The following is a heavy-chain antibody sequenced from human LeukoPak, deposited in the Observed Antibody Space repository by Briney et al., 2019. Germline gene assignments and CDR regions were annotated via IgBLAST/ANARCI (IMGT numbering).Heavy chain of an antibody. Sequence: ASVKVSCKSSGVTFNSYYIHWVRQPPGQGLEWMGDIGPHSRATTSPQEFQGRVTMTRDTSMTTAYMELTRLTSDDTASYYCVREGNDLLSKDFDYWGQGTLVTVSS. CDR1: GVTFNSYY. CDR3: VREGNDLLSKDFDY. D-gene: IGHD2/OR15-2a*01. V-gene: IGHV1-2*02. CDR2: IGPHSRAT. J-gene: IGHJ4*02.